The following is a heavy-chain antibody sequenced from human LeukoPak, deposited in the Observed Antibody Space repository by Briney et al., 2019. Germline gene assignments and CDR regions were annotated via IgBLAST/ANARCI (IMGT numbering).Heavy chain of an antibody. Sequence: GGSLRLSCAASGFNFSNYGMHWVRQAPGKGLEWEAGIWYDGSIQYYADSVKGRFTISRDNSKNTLYLQMNSLGAEDTAVYYCAREGRGYSHGRAYFDYWGQGTLVTVSS. V-gene: IGHV3-33*01. CDR2: IWYDGSIQ. J-gene: IGHJ4*02. CDR1: GFNFSNYG. D-gene: IGHD5-18*01. CDR3: AREGRGYSHGRAYFDY.